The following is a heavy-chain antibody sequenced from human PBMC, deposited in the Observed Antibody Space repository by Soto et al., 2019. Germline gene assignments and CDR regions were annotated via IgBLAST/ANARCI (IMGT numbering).Heavy chain of an antibody. V-gene: IGHV4-34*01. J-gene: IGHJ5*02. CDR2: INHSGST. Sequence: QVQLQQWGAGLLKPSETLSLTCAVYDGSFSGYYWSWIRQPPGKGLEWIGGINHSGSTNYNPSLKSRVTISVDTSKNQFSLKLSSVTAADTAVYYCARGEVGAPGWFDPWGQGTLVTVSS. CDR3: ARGEVGAPGWFDP. D-gene: IGHD1-26*01. CDR1: DGSFSGYY.